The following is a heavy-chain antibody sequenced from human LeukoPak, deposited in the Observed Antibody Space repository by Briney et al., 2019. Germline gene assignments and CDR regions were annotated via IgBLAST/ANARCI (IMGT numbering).Heavy chain of an antibody. J-gene: IGHJ4*02. V-gene: IGHV4-38-2*02. CDR1: GYSIRSGYH. CDR3: ARSEINDYMNY. Sequence: SETLSLTCTVSGYSIRSGYHWAWIRQPPGKGLEWIGSINYSEKPYYNPSLKSRVTISVDTSKNQFSLKMTSVTAADTAFYFCARSEINDYMNYWGQGMPVTVSS. D-gene: IGHD4-11*01. CDR2: INYSEKP.